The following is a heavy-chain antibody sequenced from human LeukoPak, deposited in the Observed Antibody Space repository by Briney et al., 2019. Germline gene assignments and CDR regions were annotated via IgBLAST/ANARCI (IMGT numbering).Heavy chain of an antibody. CDR3: ARHSTTWTPFDY. CDR2: IYYSGST. J-gene: IGHJ4*02. V-gene: IGHV4-59*08. Sequence: SEALSLTCTVSGGSISSYYWSWIRQPPGKGLEWIGYIYYSGSTNYNPSLKSRVTISVDTSKNQFSLKLSSVTAADTAVYYCARHSTTWTPFDYWGQGTLVTVSS. D-gene: IGHD2/OR15-2a*01. CDR1: GGSISSYY.